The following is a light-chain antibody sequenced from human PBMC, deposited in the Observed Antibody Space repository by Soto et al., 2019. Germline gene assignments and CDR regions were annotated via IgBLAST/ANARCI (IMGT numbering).Light chain of an antibody. V-gene: IGLV2-14*01. CDR2: DVT. J-gene: IGLJ2*01. CDR1: SSDVGGYNY. Sequence: HSVLTQPASVSGSPGQSITISCTGTSSDVGGYNYVSWYQQHPGKAPKLMIYDVTNRPSGVSNRFSGSKSGITASLTISGLQADDEADYYCSSYSSSTAVEFGGGTKLTVL. CDR3: SSYSSSTAVE.